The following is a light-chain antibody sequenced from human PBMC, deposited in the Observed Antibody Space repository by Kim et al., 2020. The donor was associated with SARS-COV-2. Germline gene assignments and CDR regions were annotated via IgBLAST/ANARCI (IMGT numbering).Light chain of an antibody. V-gene: IGKV1-39*01. Sequence: ASVGDRVTITCRASQSISSYLNWYQQKAGQAPKLLIYAASSLQSGVPSRFSGSGSGTDFTLTISSLQPEDFATYYCQQGYSTPLYTFGQGTSWRS. CDR1: QSISSY. CDR2: AAS. J-gene: IGKJ2*01. CDR3: QQGYSTPLYT.